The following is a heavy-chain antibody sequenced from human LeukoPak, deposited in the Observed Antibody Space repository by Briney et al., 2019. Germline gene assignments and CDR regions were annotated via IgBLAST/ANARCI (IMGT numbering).Heavy chain of an antibody. D-gene: IGHD6-13*01. V-gene: IGHV3-30*18. CDR2: ISYDGSNK. J-gene: IGHJ6*02. CDR3: AKDVSSWYDFGYYYYGMDV. CDR1: GFTFSSYG. Sequence: PGGSLRLSCAASGFTFSSYGMHWVRQAPGKGLEWVAVISYDGSNKYYADSVEGRFTISRDNSKNTLYLQMNSLRAEDTAVYYCAKDVSSWYDFGYYYYGMDVWGQGATVTVSS.